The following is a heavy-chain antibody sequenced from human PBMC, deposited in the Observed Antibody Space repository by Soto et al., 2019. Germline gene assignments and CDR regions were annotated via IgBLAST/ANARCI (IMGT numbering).Heavy chain of an antibody. J-gene: IGHJ6*02. CDR1: GFTFSSYA. CDR2: ISYDGSNK. V-gene: IGHV3-30-3*01. D-gene: IGHD6-19*01. CDR3: ARDAIAVAGTFWYYYYGMDV. Sequence: GGSLRLSCAASGFTFSSYAMHWVRQAPGKGLEWVAVISYDGSNKYYADSVKGRFTISRDNSKNTLYLQMNSLRAEDTAVYYYARDAIAVAGTFWYYYYGMDVWGQGTTVTVSS.